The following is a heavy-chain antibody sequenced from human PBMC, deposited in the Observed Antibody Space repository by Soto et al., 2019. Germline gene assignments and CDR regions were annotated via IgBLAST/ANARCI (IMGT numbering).Heavy chain of an antibody. CDR1: GFAFSSYG. V-gene: IGHV3-30*18. Sequence: GGSLRLSCAASGFAFSSYGMHWIRQAPGKGLEWVAVLSYDGSNEQYLDSVKGRFTISRNNSKNTLYLQMNSLRTEDTAVYYYAKGPTYYYDSSGYYYFDYWGQGTLVTVSS. CDR3: AKGPTYYYDSSGYYYFDY. D-gene: IGHD3-22*01. J-gene: IGHJ4*02. CDR2: LSYDGSNE.